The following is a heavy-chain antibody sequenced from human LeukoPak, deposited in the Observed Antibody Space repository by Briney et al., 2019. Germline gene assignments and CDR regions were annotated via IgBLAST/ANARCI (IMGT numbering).Heavy chain of an antibody. CDR1: EFTLRTNA. J-gene: IGHJ6*02. Sequence: GGPLKPSCQASEFTLRTNAMNWARQAPGKGLGWWPLISYAGSNKNYADSVKGRFAISRDNSKSTLHLQMNSLRAEDTAMYYCAKDQLFEAYYYYALDVWGQGTTVTVSS. V-gene: IGHV3-30*18. CDR3: AKDQLFEAYYYYALDV. D-gene: IGHD1-1*01. CDR2: ISYAGSNK.